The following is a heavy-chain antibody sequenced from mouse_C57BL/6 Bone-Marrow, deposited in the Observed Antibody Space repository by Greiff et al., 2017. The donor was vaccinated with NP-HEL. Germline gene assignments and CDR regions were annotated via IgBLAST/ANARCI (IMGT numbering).Heavy chain of an antibody. V-gene: IGHV1-80*01. D-gene: IGHD1-1*01. CDR2: IYPGDGDT. CDR3: ARPYYYGSRWYFDV. CDR1: GYAFSSYW. J-gene: IGHJ1*03. Sequence: VQLQQSGAELVKPGASVKISCKASGYAFSSYWMNWVKQRPGKGLEWIGQIYPGDGDTNYNGKFKGKATLTADKSSSTAYMQLSSLTSEDSAVYFCARPYYYGSRWYFDVWGTGTTVTVSS.